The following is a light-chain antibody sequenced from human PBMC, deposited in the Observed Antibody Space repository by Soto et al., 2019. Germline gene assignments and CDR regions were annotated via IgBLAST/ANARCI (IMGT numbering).Light chain of an antibody. CDR2: GAS. V-gene: IGKV3-20*01. CDR1: QSVSSR. J-gene: IGKJ5*01. Sequence: EIVMTQSPGTLSLSPEERATLSCRASQSVSSRLAWYQQKPGQAPRLLISGASSRATGIPDRFSGSGSGTDFTLTISRLEPEDFAVYYCQQYGSSITFGQGTRLEI. CDR3: QQYGSSIT.